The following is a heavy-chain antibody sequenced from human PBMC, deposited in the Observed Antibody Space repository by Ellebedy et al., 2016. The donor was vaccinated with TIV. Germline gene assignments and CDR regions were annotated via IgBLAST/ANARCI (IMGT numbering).Heavy chain of an antibody. CDR2: IIPIIGTA. CDR3: ARTCGGDCLPYYYYGMDV. D-gene: IGHD2-21*02. J-gene: IGHJ6*02. CDR1: GGTFSSYA. V-gene: IGHV1-69*13. Sequence: AASVKVSCKASGGTFSSYAISWARQAPGQGLEWMGGIIPIIGTANYAQKFQGRVTITADESTSTAYMELSSLRSEDTAVYYCARTCGGDCLPYYYYGMDVWGQGTTVTVSS.